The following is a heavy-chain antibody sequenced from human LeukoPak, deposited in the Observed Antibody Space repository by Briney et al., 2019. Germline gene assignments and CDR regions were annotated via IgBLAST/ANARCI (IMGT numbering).Heavy chain of an antibody. J-gene: IGHJ5*02. D-gene: IGHD1-20*01. CDR3: ARGLTGTPWSWFDP. Sequence: SETLSLTCAVSGGSISSSNWWSWVRQPPGKGLEWIGEIYHSGSTNYNPSLKSRVTISVDKSKNQFSLKLSSVTAADTAVYYCARGLTGTPWSWFDPWGQGTLVTVSS. CDR2: IYHSGST. CDR1: GGSISSSNW. V-gene: IGHV4-4*02.